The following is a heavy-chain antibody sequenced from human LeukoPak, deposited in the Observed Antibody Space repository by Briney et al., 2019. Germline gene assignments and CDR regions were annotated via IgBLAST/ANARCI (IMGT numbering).Heavy chain of an antibody. CDR1: GGSISSYY. CDR2: IYYSGST. CDR3: ARASRGEDYIFDY. V-gene: IGHV4-59*01. J-gene: IGHJ4*02. D-gene: IGHD4-11*01. Sequence: PSETLSLTCTVSGGSISSYYWSRIRPPPGKGLEWIGYIYYSGSTNYNPSLKSRVTISVDTSKNQFSLKLSSVTAADTAVYYCARASRGEDYIFDYWGQGTLVTVSS.